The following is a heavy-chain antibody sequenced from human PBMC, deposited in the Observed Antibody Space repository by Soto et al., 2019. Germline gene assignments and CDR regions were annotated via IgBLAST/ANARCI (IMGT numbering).Heavy chain of an antibody. J-gene: IGHJ4*02. CDR1: GFTFSSHG. V-gene: IGHV3-30*18. D-gene: IGHD3-3*01. Sequence: QVQLVESGGGVVQPGRSLRLSCAASGFTFSSHGMHWVRQAPGKGLEWVAVISSDERNKYYGDSVKGRFTISRDNSKNTLYQHMNSLRIADTAVYYCAKNQNVLRFLEWLSALDYWGQGTLVTVSS. CDR2: ISSDERNK. CDR3: AKNQNVLRFLEWLSALDY.